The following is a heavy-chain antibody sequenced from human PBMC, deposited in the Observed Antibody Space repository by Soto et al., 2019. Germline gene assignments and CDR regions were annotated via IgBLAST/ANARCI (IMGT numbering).Heavy chain of an antibody. Sequence: SETLSLTCTVSGGSISSSSYYWGWIRQPPGKGLEWIGSIYYSGSTYYNPSLKSRVTISVDTSKNQFSLKLSSVTAADTAVYYCARHSASSRSYYYYMDVWGKATTVTVSS. D-gene: IGHD1-26*01. CDR3: ARHSASSRSYYYYMDV. CDR1: GGSISSSSYY. J-gene: IGHJ6*03. CDR2: IYYSGST. V-gene: IGHV4-39*01.